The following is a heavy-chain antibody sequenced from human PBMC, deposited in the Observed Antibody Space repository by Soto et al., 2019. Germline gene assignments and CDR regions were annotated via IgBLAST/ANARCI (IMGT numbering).Heavy chain of an antibody. D-gene: IGHD6-13*01. CDR2: INAGNGNT. CDR1: GYTFINHA. CDR3: AKASSVSDTWYVDWFDP. V-gene: IGHV1-3*01. Sequence: ASVKVSCKASGYTFINHALHWVRQVPGQGLEWMGWINAGNGNTKCSQKFQDRVTITRDSSANTAYMELRSLRSEDTAIYYCAKASSVSDTWYVDWFDPWGQGTLVTVS. J-gene: IGHJ5*02.